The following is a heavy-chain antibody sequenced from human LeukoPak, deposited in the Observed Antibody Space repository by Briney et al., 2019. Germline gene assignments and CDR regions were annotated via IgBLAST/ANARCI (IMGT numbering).Heavy chain of an antibody. CDR3: ARVYSSSSGQAFDI. D-gene: IGHD6-6*01. CDR1: GDSISSGDYY. J-gene: IGHJ3*02. CDR2: ISSSGST. V-gene: IGHV4-61*02. Sequence: PSETLSLTCTVSGDSISSGDYYWSWIRQPAGKGLEWIGRISSSGSTNYNPSLKSRVTISVDTSKNQFSLKLSSVTAADTAVYYCARVYSSSSGQAFDIWGQGTMVTVSS.